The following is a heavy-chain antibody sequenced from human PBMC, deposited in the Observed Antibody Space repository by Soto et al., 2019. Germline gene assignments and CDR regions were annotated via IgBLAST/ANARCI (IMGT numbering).Heavy chain of an antibody. D-gene: IGHD3-9*01. CDR2: ISAYNGNT. Sequence: ASVKVSCKASGYTFTTYDINWVRQAPGQGLEWMGWISAYNGNTNYAQNLQGRVTMTTDTSTNTAYMELRSLRSDDTAVYYCARERRRTYYDILTGYSPFDYWGHGTLVTVSS. CDR3: ARERRRTYYDILTGYSPFDY. J-gene: IGHJ4*01. CDR1: GYTFTTYD. V-gene: IGHV1-18*01.